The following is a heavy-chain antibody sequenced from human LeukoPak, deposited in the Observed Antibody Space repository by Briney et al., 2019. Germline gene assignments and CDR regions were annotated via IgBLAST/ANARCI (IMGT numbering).Heavy chain of an antibody. V-gene: IGHV3-11*06. D-gene: IGHD3-22*01. Sequence: GGSLRLPCAASGFTFSDYYMSWIRQAPGKGLEWVSYISSSSSYTNYADSVKGRFTISRDNAKNSLYLQMNSLRAEDTAVYYCARGSTYYDSSGQVPFDYWGQGTLVTVSS. CDR1: GFTFSDYY. CDR3: ARGSTYYDSSGQVPFDY. J-gene: IGHJ4*02. CDR2: ISSSSSYT.